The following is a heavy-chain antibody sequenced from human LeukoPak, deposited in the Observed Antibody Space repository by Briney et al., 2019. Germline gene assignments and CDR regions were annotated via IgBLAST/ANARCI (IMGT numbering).Heavy chain of an antibody. Sequence: ASAKVSCKASVYRFISNYIQWVRQAPELGPDWMGWMHPGNGNTRYAEKFQGRVTMTRDTSINTAYMDLSSLRSDDTAVYYCAREGSYCAGGDCYSFDFWGQGTLITVSS. V-gene: IGHV1-2*02. CDR1: VYRFISNY. J-gene: IGHJ4*02. CDR2: MHPGNGNT. D-gene: IGHD2-21*02. CDR3: AREGSYCAGGDCYSFDF.